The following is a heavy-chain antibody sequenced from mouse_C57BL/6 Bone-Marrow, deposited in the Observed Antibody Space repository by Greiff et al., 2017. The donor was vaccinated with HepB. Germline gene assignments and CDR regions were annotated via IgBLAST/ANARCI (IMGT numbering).Heavy chain of an antibody. D-gene: IGHD1-1*02. J-gene: IGHJ2*01. V-gene: IGHV3-8*01. CDR2: ISYSGST. CDR1: GYSITSDY. Sequence: EVQLVESGPGLAKPSQTLSLSCSVTGYSITSDYWNWIRKFPGNKLEYMGDISYSGSTHYKPSLKSLLSITRDTYKHQYYLQLNSVTTEDTATYYCARSGGSYSVDYWGQGTTHAVSS. CDR3: ARSGGSYSVDY.